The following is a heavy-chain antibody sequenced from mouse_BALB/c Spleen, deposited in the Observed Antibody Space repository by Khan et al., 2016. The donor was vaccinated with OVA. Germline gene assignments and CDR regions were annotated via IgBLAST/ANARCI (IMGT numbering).Heavy chain of an antibody. Sequence: EVMLVESGGDLVKPGGSLKLSCAASGFTFSTYGMSWVRQTPDKRLEGVATVTTGGSYTYYPDSVKGRFTISRDHAKNTMSLQMSSLKYEATALFYFVRLAYYYDSEGFAYWGQGTLVTVSA. J-gene: IGHJ3*01. CDR1: GFTFSTYG. D-gene: IGHD1-1*01. CDR3: VRLAYYYDSEGFAY. V-gene: IGHV5-6*01. CDR2: VTTGGSYT.